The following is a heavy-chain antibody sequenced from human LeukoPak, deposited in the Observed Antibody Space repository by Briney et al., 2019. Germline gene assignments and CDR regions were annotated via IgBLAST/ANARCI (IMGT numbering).Heavy chain of an antibody. CDR3: ARPFSVHFDWDF. CDR1: GFTFSSYS. CDR2: ISSRSSYI. Sequence: PGGSLRLSCAASGFTFSSYSMNWVRQAPGKGLEWVSSISSRSSYIYYADSVKGRFTISRDNAKNSLYLQMNSLRAEDTAVYYCARPFSVHFDWDFWGQGTLVTVSS. V-gene: IGHV3-21*01. D-gene: IGHD3-9*01. J-gene: IGHJ4*02.